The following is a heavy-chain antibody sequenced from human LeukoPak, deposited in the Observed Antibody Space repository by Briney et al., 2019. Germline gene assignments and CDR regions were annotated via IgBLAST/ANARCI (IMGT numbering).Heavy chain of an antibody. CDR3: ARAYQLLLRHYFDY. D-gene: IGHD2-2*01. J-gene: IGHJ4*02. CDR2: IIPILGIA. CDR1: GGTFSSYA. Sequence: SVKVTCKASGGTFSSYAISWVRQAPGQGLEWMGRIIPILGIANYAQKFQGRVTITADKSTSTAYMELSSLRSEDTAVYYCARAYQLLLRHYFDYWGQGTLVTVSS. V-gene: IGHV1-69*04.